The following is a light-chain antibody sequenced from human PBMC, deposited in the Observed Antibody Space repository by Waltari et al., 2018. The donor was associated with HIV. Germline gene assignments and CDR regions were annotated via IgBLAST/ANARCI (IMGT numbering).Light chain of an antibody. V-gene: IGLV2-14*01. CDR2: EVS. J-gene: IGLJ2*01. CDR1: SRDVGAYDF. CDR3: SSFTTSNSLL. Sequence: QSALTQPASVSGSPGQSIPVSCTGTSRDVGAYDFVSWYQQTPGIAPKLVIYEVSNRPSGISDRFSGSKSGNTASLTISGLQTEDEADYYCSSFTTSNSLLFGGGTKVTVL.